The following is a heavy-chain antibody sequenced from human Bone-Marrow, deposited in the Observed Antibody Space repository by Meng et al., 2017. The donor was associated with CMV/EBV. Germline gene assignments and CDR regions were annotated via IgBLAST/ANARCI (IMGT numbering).Heavy chain of an antibody. J-gene: IGHJ5*02. V-gene: IGHV3-11*01. CDR2: ISSSGSTI. CDR3: ARDRPYIVVVPAAPRGWFDP. Sequence: GGSLRLSCAASGFTFSDYYMSWIRQAPGKGLEWVSYISSSGSTIYYADSVKGRFTISRDNAKNSLYLQMNSLRAEDTAVYYCARDRPYIVVVPAAPRGWFDPWGQGTLVTVSS. CDR1: GFTFSDYY. D-gene: IGHD2-2*01.